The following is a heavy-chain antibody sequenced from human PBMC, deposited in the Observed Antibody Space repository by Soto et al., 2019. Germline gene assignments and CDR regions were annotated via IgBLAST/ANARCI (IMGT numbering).Heavy chain of an antibody. V-gene: IGHV1-58*02. CDR3: AAVGPGGVSSSWFDP. J-gene: IGHJ5*02. CDR1: GFTFTSSA. D-gene: IGHD6-13*01. CDR2: IVVGSGNT. Sequence: SVKVSCKASGFTFTSSAMQWVRQARGQRLEWIGWIVVGSGNTNYAQKFQERVTITRDMSTSTAYMELSSLRSEDTAVYYCAAVGPGGVSSSWFDPWGQGTLVTVSS.